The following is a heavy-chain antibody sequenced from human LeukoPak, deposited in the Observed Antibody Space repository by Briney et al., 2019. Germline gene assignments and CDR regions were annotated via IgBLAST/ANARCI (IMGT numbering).Heavy chain of an antibody. V-gene: IGHV3-23*01. CDR3: AKDLGRYRNNFFDY. CDR1: GFTFSSIA. CDR2: ISGSGGGT. Sequence: PGGSLRLSCAASGFTFSSIAMSWVRQAPEKGLEWVSTISGSGGGTYYADSVKGRFTISRDDSKNTLYLQMNSLRADDTAVYYCAKDLGRYRNNFFDYWGQGNLVTVSS. J-gene: IGHJ4*02. D-gene: IGHD1-26*01.